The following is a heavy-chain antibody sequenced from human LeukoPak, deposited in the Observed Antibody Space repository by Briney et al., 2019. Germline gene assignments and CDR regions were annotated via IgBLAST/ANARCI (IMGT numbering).Heavy chain of an antibody. J-gene: IGHJ6*03. D-gene: IGHD4-11*01. Sequence: GGSLRLSCAASGFTFSSYGMHWVRQAPGKGLEWVAVIWYGGSNKYYADSVKGRFTISRDNSKNTLYLQMNSLRAEDTAVYYCAKDGGYSNSYMDVWGKGTTVTVSS. CDR2: IWYGGSNK. CDR3: AKDGGYSNSYMDV. V-gene: IGHV3-30*02. CDR1: GFTFSSYG.